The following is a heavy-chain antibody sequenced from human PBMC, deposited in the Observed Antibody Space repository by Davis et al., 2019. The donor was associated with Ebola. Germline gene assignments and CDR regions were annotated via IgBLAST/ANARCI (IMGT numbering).Heavy chain of an antibody. CDR3: ARVDIVVHYYGMDV. V-gene: IGHV4-34*01. CDR2: INHSGST. D-gene: IGHD2-15*01. CDR1: GFTFSNAW. J-gene: IGHJ6*02. Sequence: ESLKISCAASGFTFSNAWMNWVRQPPGKGLEWIGEINHSGSTNYNPSLKSRVTISVDTSKNQFSLKLSSVTAADTAVYYCARVDIVVHYYGMDVWGQGTTVTVSS.